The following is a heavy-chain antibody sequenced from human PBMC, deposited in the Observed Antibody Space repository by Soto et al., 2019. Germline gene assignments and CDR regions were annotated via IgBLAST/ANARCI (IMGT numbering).Heavy chain of an antibody. V-gene: IGHV3-30*18. D-gene: IGHD3-10*01. CDR1: GFTFSSYG. CDR3: EKDRMGAGVRGYFDY. J-gene: IGHJ4*02. CDR2: IIYDGSTK. Sequence: QVQLVESGGGVVQPGRSLRLSCAASGFTFSSYGMHWVRQAPGKGLEWVAVIIYDGSTKYEADSVNGRFTISRDNSKSTLYMQMNSLRAEDTAVYYCEKDRMGAGVRGYFDYWGQGTLVTVSS.